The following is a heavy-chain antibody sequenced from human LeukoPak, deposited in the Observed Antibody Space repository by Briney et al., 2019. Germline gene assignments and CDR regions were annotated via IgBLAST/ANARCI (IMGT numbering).Heavy chain of an antibody. J-gene: IGHJ6*02. D-gene: IGHD5-12*01. CDR1: GFTFSSFA. Sequence: PGGSLRLSCAASGFTFSSFAMHWVSQAPGKGMEWVAVISYDGSNKYYADSVKGRFTIPRDNSQNTLYLQMNSLTLEDTAVYYCGRLMGGYDSYFYGMDVWGQGTTVTVSS. CDR2: ISYDGSNK. CDR3: GRLMGGYDSYFYGMDV. V-gene: IGHV3-30*03.